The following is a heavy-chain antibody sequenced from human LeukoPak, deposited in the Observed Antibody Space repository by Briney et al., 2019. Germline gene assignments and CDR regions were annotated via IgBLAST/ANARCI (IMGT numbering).Heavy chain of an antibody. CDR1: GFTFRSYA. V-gene: IGHV3-23*01. Sequence: GGSLRLSCSASGFTFRSYAMSWVRQAPGKGLEWVSGISSGSDTTFYANSVKGRFTISTDNSKNTLYLQMNSLRAEDTAVYYCAQVQASGVGAPNYWGQGTLVTVSS. CDR2: ISSGSDTT. J-gene: IGHJ4*02. D-gene: IGHD1-26*01. CDR3: AQVQASGVGAPNY.